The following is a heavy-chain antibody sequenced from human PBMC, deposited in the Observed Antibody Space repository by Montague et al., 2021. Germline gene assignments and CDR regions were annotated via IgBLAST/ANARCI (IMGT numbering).Heavy chain of an antibody. CDR3: ARMTDLWACSGGSCFYFDN. CDR1: GGSISSGGYY. J-gene: IGHJ4*02. CDR2: IYYSGST. V-gene: IGHV4-31*03. D-gene: IGHD2-15*01. Sequence: TLSLTCTVSGGSISSGGYYWSWIRQHPGKGLEWIGYIYYSGSTYYNPSLESRITILIDTSKNQLFLKLNSVTAADTAVYYGARMTDLWACSGGSCFYFDNWGQGTLVTVSP.